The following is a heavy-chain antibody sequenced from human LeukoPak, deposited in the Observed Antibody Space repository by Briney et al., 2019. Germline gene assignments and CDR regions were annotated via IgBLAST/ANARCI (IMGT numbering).Heavy chain of an antibody. Sequence: ASETLSLTCAVSGCSITSHNWWTWVRQPPGKGLEWIGEINHSGSTNYNPSLKSRVTLSVDTSKNQFSLKLSSVTAADMAVYYCARGPDRYSYYYGSGGDDYFDYWGQGTLVTVSS. CDR2: INHSGST. D-gene: IGHD3-10*01. CDR1: GCSITSHNW. V-gene: IGHV4-4*02. J-gene: IGHJ4*02. CDR3: ARGPDRYSYYYGSGGDDYFDY.